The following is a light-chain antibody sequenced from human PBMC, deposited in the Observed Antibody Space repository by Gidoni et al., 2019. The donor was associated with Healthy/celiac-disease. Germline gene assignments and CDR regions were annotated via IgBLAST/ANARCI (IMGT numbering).Light chain of an antibody. V-gene: IGKV3-11*01. J-gene: IGKJ4*01. CDR2: DAS. CDR3: QQRSNWPPSLT. Sequence: EIVLTQSPATLSLSPEERATLSCRASQSVSSYLAWYQQKPGQAPRLLIYDASNRATGIPARFSGSGSGTVFTLTISSLDPEDFAVYYCQQRSNWPPSLTFGGGTKVEIK. CDR1: QSVSSY.